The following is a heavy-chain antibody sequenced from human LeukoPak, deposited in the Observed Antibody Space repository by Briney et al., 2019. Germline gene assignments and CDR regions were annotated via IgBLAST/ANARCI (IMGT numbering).Heavy chain of an antibody. D-gene: IGHD4-17*01. Sequence: ASVKVSCKASGYIFTTYFMHWVRQAPGQGLEWMGIINPGGTITTYAQKFQGRVTMTRDTSTNTDYMELSSLRSEGTAIYYCARDRDGAYLDYWGQGTLVTVFS. V-gene: IGHV1-46*01. CDR3: ARDRDGAYLDY. CDR1: GYIFTTYF. CDR2: INPGGTIT. J-gene: IGHJ4*02.